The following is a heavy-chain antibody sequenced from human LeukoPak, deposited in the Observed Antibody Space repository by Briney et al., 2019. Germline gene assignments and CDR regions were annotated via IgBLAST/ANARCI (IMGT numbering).Heavy chain of an antibody. V-gene: IGHV3-7*03. J-gene: IGHJ4*02. D-gene: IGHD1-26*01. CDR3: ARILGTDEDADY. CDR2: VNQDSNNK. CDR1: GFPFSGHW. Sequence: QAGESLRLSCAASGFPFSGHWMTWVRQAPGKGLEWVANVNQDSNNKNYVESVRGRFTISRDNTKNSLYLQMNSLRVEDTALYYCARILGTDEDADYWGQGTLVIVSS.